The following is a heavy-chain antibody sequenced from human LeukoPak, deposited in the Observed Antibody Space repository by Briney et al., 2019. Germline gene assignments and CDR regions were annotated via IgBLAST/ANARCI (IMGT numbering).Heavy chain of an antibody. CDR3: ARVSLIVVAIDY. D-gene: IGHD2-15*01. Sequence: SVKVSRKASGGTFSSYAISWVRQAPGQGLEWMGRIIPILGIANYAQKFQGRVTITADKSTSTAYMELSSLRSEDAAVCYCARVSLIVVAIDYWGQGTLVTVSS. CDR2: IIPILGIA. V-gene: IGHV1-69*04. J-gene: IGHJ4*02. CDR1: GGTFSSYA.